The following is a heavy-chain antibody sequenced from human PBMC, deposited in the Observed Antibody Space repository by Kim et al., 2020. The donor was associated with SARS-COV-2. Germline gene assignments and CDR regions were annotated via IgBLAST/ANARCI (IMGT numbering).Heavy chain of an antibody. V-gene: IGHV3-20*01. J-gene: IGHJ4*02. D-gene: IGHD3-16*01. Sequence: SLRLSCAASGFTFDDYGMSWVLQAPVNFLYFFSFINLNIYITFYSYSFNFLFTISRDNAKNSLFLQMNSPRAEDTALYHCVRGYAGGPFDLWGQGTLVTVSS. CDR1: GFTFDDYG. CDR2: INLNIYIT. CDR3: VRGYAGGPFDL.